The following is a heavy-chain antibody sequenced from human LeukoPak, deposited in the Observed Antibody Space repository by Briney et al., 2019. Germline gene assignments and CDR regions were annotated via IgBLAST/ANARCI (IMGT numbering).Heavy chain of an antibody. V-gene: IGHV3-48*03. J-gene: IGHJ5*02. D-gene: IGHD2-15*01. CDR1: GFTFSSHE. CDR2: IGESGTET. CDR3: ARGYCSGDTCYSAYFDP. Sequence: PGGSLRLSCAASGFTFSSHEMNWVRQAPGKGLEWVAYIGESGTETYYAESVKGRFTVSRDNAKNSLHLQMSSLRGEDTAVYYCARGYCSGDTCYSAYFDPWGQGTLVTVSS.